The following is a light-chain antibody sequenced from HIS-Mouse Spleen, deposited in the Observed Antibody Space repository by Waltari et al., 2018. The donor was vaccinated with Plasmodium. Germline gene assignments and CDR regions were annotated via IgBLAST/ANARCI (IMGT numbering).Light chain of an antibody. V-gene: IGLV3-25*03. J-gene: IGLJ2*01. Sequence: RITCSGDALPKQYAYWYQQKPGQAPVLVIYKDSERPSGIPERFSGPSSGTTVTLTISGVQAEDEADYYCQSADSSGTYQVFGGGTKLTVL. CDR3: QSADSSGTYQV. CDR1: ALPKQY. CDR2: KDS.